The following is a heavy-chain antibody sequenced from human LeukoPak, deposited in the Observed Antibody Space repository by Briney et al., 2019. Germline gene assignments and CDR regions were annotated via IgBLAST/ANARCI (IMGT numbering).Heavy chain of an antibody. D-gene: IGHD1-1*01. CDR2: VYTSGST. V-gene: IGHV4-4*07. Sequence: SETLSLTCTVSGGSISSYDWSWIRQPAGKGLEWMGRVYTSGSTNYNPSLKSRLTMSVDTSKNQFSLKLSSVTAADTAVYYCARDNNRNDGHNWFDPWGQGTLVTVSS. CDR1: GGSISSYD. J-gene: IGHJ5*02. CDR3: ARDNNRNDGHNWFDP.